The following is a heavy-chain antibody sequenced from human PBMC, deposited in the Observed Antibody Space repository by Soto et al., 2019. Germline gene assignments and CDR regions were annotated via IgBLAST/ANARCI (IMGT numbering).Heavy chain of an antibody. D-gene: IGHD1-26*01. CDR2: ISTRSNSI. J-gene: IGHJ4*01. CDR3: ANARFIVSYSSFDD. V-gene: IGHV3-48*02. CDR1: GFTFSSYS. Sequence: EVQLVESGGGLVQPGGSLRLSCAASGFTFSSYSMTWVRQAPGKGLEWVSYISTRSNSIYYADSVKGRFTTSRDNAKNSLCLQINGLRDEDTAVYFCANARFIVSYSSFDDRGHGTLVTVSS.